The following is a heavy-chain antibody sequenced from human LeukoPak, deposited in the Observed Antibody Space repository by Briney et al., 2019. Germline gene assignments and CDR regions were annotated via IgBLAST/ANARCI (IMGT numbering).Heavy chain of an antibody. CDR1: GGSISSSYW. V-gene: IGHV4-4*02. D-gene: IGHD3-9*01. CDR2: IYHSGSS. J-gene: IGHJ5*02. Sequence: SGTLSLTCVVSGGSISSSYWWTWVRQPPGRGLEWIGEIYHSGSSNYNPSLKSRVTISVDTSKNQFSLKLSSVTAADTAVYYCARRYYDILTGLNWFDPWGQGTLVTVSS. CDR3: ARRYYDILTGLNWFDP.